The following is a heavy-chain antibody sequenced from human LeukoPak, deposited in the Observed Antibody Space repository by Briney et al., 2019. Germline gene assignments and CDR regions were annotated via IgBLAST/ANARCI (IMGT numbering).Heavy chain of an antibody. Sequence: PAGTLSLTCAVSGGFISSSNWWSWVRQPPGKGLEWIGEIYHSGSTNYNPSLKSRVTISVDKSKNQFSLKPSSVTAADTAVYYCARLGGSTKLSPNLQGMDVWGQGTTVTVSS. V-gene: IGHV4-4*02. CDR3: ARLGGSTKLSPNLQGMDV. CDR2: IYHSGST. CDR1: GGFISSSNW. J-gene: IGHJ6*02. D-gene: IGHD2-2*01.